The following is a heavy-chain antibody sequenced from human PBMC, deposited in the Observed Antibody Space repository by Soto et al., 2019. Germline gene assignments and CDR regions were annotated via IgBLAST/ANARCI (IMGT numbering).Heavy chain of an antibody. D-gene: IGHD3-3*01. CDR3: ARDNEIRFLEWFPHIPYYYYGMDV. CDR1: GGSISSSSYY. V-gene: IGHV4-39*07. Sequence: SETLSLTCTVSGGSISSSSYYWGWIRQPPGKGLEWIGSIYYSGSTYYNPSLKSRVTISVDTSKNQFSLKLSSVTAADTAVYYCARDNEIRFLEWFPHIPYYYYGMDVWGQGTTVTVSS. CDR2: IYYSGST. J-gene: IGHJ6*02.